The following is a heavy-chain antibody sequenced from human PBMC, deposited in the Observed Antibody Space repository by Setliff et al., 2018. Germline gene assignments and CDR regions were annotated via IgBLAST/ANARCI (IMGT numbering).Heavy chain of an antibody. V-gene: IGHV1-8*02. CDR1: GYTFTSYD. Sequence: ASVKVSCKASGYTFTSYDINWVRQATGQGLEWMGWMNPNSDNTGYAQKFQGRVTMTRNTSISTAYMELSSLRSEDTAVYYCARGVYCSGGSCEGNDYWGQGTLVTVSS. CDR2: MNPNSDNT. CDR3: ARGVYCSGGSCEGNDY. D-gene: IGHD2-15*01. J-gene: IGHJ4*02.